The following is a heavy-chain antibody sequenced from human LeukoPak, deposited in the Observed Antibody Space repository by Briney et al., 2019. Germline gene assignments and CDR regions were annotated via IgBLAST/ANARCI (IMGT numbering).Heavy chain of an antibody. Sequence: ASVKVSCKASGYTFTNFAMHWVRQAPGQRLEWMGWINAGNGNTKYSQKFQGRVTITRDTSASTAYMELSSLRSEDTAVYYCARGYYYDSSGYSPLGYWGQGTLVTVSS. J-gene: IGHJ4*02. CDR1: GYTFTNFA. CDR3: ARGYYYDSSGYSPLGY. V-gene: IGHV1-3*01. CDR2: INAGNGNT. D-gene: IGHD3-22*01.